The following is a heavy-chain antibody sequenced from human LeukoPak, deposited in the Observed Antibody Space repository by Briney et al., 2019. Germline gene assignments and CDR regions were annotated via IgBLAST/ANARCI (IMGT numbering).Heavy chain of an antibody. CDR2: ISWNSGSI. CDR3: AKDIRGSTSWYGLDY. J-gene: IGHJ4*02. CDR1: GFIFDDYA. D-gene: IGHD6-13*01. V-gene: IGHV3-9*03. Sequence: GGSLRLSCAASGFIFDDYAMHWVRQAPGKGLEWVSGISWNSGSIGYADSVKGRFTISRDYAKNSLYLQMNSLRAEDMALYYCAKDIRGSTSWYGLDYWGQGTLVTVSS.